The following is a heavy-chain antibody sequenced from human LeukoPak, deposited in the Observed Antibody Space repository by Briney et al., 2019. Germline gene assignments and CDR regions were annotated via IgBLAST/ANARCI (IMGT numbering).Heavy chain of an antibody. Sequence: GRSLRLSGAASGFIYSHYGMHWVRQAPGKGLDGVAVIWSDGSNRFYAGSVKGRFTISRDNSQNTLFLQMNSLRAEDMAMYYCARDAQRGFDYSNSLEYWGHGTLVPVSS. CDR1: GFIYSHYG. CDR2: IWSDGSNR. J-gene: IGHJ4*01. D-gene: IGHD4-11*01. CDR3: ARDAQRGFDYSNSLEY. V-gene: IGHV3-33*01.